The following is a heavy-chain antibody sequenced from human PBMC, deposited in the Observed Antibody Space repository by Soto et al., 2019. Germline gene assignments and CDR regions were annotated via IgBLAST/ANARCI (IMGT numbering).Heavy chain of an antibody. J-gene: IGHJ3*02. CDR2: IYYSGST. D-gene: IGHD3-10*01. Sequence: QVQLQESGPGLVNPSETLSLTCTVSGGALTGGSSYWTWILQPPGKGLEWIGYIYYSGSTNYNPSLTSRVTLSVDTSKNQFSLKLTSVTAADTAVYYCARDRYYLGAIDIWGLGTVVTVSS. CDR3: ARDRYYLGAIDI. CDR1: GGALTGGSSY. V-gene: IGHV4-61*01.